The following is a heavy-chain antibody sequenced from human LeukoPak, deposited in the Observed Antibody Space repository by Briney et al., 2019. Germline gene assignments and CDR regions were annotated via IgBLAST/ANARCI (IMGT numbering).Heavy chain of an antibody. CDR1: GGSISSSSW. D-gene: IGHD1-26*01. V-gene: IGHV4-4*02. J-gene: IGHJ4*02. CDR3: ASGSGSYDY. CDR2: IYHTGSN. Sequence: SETLSLTCAVSGGSISSSSWWSWVRQPPGKGLEWIGEIYHTGSNNYNPSLKSRVTMSVDKSKNQFSLKLSSVTAADTAVYYCASGSGSYDYWGQGTLVTVSS.